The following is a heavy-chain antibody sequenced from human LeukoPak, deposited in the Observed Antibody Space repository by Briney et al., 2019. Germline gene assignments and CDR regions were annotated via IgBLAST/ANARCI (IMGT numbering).Heavy chain of an antibody. V-gene: IGHV3-30*03. Sequence: PGRSLRLSCAASGFTFSSYGMHCVRQAPGKGLEWVAVISYDGSNEYYEESVKGRFTISRDNSKNTLYLQMNSLRAEDAAVYYCAIDVPGGWWYFDLWGRGTLVTVSS. CDR1: GFTFSSYG. CDR2: ISYDGSNE. J-gene: IGHJ2*01. D-gene: IGHD6-19*01. CDR3: AIDVPGGWWYFDL.